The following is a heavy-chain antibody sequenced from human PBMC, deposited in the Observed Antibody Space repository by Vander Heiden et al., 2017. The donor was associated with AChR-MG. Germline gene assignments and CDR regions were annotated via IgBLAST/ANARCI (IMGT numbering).Heavy chain of an antibody. CDR3: ATPATRQYLYF. Sequence: EVQLVQSGAEVKKPGTTVKISCEVSGYTFTDSFIHWIQQAPGKGLEWMGLVDPEDGEGIYAENFQGRLTITADTSTQRAYMELSSLTSEDTGVYYCATPATRQYLYFWGQGTLLTVSS. CDR1: GYTFTDSF. CDR2: VDPEDGEG. V-gene: IGHV1-69-2*01. D-gene: IGHD1-26*01. J-gene: IGHJ4*02.